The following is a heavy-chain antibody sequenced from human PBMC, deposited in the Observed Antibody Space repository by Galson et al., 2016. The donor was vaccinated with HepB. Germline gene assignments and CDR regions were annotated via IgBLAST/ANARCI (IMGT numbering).Heavy chain of an antibody. CDR1: GDSVPSDNTC. D-gene: IGHD5-24*01. J-gene: IGHJ6*02. CDR2: TYYRSTWFN. CDR3: TRGYMQNGMNV. V-gene: IGHV6-1*01. Sequence: CAISGDSVPSDNTCWNWIRQSPSRGLEWLGRTYYRSTWFNDYADSVKSRITVTSDTSKNQFSLQLDSVTPDETATYFCTRGYMQNGMNVWGQGTTVTV.